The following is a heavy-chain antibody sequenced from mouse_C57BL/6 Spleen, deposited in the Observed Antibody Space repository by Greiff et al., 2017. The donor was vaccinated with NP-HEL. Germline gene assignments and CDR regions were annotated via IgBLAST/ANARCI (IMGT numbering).Heavy chain of an antibody. J-gene: IGHJ2*01. Sequence: EVQLQQSGAELVRPGASVKLSCTASGFNIKDYYMHWVKQRPEQGLEWIGRIDPEDGDTEYAPKFQGKATMTADTSSNTAYLQLSSLTSEDTAVYYCIITTVVALDYWGQGTTLTVSS. V-gene: IGHV14-1*01. D-gene: IGHD1-1*01. CDR3: IITTVVALDY. CDR2: IDPEDGDT. CDR1: GFNIKDYY.